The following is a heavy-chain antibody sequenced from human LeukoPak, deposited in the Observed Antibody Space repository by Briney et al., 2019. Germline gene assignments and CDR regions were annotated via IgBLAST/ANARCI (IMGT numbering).Heavy chain of an antibody. CDR1: GFTFSSYA. D-gene: IGHD1-1*01. CDR3: PGGFGHNWSPFEN. J-gene: IGHJ4*02. V-gene: IGHV3-23*01. CDR2: ISGSGGST. Sequence: GGSLRLSCAASGFTFSSYAMSWVRQAPGKGLEWVSAISGSGGSTYYADSVKGRFTISRDNAKNTLSLQMDSLTDDDTALYYCPGGFGHNWSPFENWGQGTLVAVSS.